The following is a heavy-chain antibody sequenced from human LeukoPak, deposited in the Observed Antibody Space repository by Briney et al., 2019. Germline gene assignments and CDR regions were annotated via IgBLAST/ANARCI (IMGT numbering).Heavy chain of an antibody. CDR3: ARAIYSSGWYYVPNYPFDP. D-gene: IGHD6-19*01. V-gene: IGHV4-38-2*02. CDR2: IYHSGST. CDR1: GYSISSGYY. J-gene: IGHJ5*02. Sequence: PSETLSLTCTVSGYSISSGYYWGWIRQPPRKGLEWIGSIYHSGSTYYNPSLKSRVTISVDTSKNQFSLKLSSVTAADTAVYYCARAIYSSGWYYVPNYPFDPWGQGTLVTVSS.